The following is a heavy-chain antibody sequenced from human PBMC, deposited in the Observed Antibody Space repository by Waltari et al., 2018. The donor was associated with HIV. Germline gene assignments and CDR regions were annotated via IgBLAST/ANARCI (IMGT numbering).Heavy chain of an antibody. D-gene: IGHD3-16*01. CDR3: ATYIILATGTHFDS. Sequence: QVQLQQWGAGLLKPLETLSLTCAVYGPSFSNNHWTWIRQTPGKGLEWIGEINDGGSTNYNPSLGRRFTMSVDRSKNQFSLKLKSVTAADTAVYYCATYIILATGTHFDSWGQGTQVIVST. CDR1: GPSFSNNH. CDR2: INDGGST. V-gene: IGHV4-34*02. J-gene: IGHJ4*02.